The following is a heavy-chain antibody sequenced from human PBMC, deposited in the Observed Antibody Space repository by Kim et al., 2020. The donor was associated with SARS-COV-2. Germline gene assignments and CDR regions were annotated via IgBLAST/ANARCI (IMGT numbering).Heavy chain of an antibody. D-gene: IGHD3-22*01. Sequence: SVKGRFTISRDTSPNTLYLQMSSLRAEDTAVYYCARMVGSSGYCWTYFGYWGHGTLVTVSS. CDR3: ARMVGSSGYCWTYFGY. J-gene: IGHJ4*01. V-gene: IGHV3-30*15.